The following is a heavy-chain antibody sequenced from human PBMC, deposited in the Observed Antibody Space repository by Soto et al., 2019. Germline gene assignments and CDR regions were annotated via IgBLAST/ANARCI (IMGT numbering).Heavy chain of an antibody. D-gene: IGHD2-15*01. CDR3: ARQGRYCSGGSCYLYYFDY. Sequence: SETLSLTCTVSGGSISSSSYYWGWIRQPPGKGLEWIGSIYYSGSTYYNPSLKSRVTISVDTSKNQFSLKLSSVTAADTAVYYCARQGRYCSGGSCYLYYFDYWGQGTLVTVSS. V-gene: IGHV4-39*01. J-gene: IGHJ4*02. CDR1: GGSISSSSYY. CDR2: IYYSGST.